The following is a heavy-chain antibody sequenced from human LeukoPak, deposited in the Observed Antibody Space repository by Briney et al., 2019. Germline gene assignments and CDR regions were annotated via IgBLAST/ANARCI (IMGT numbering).Heavy chain of an antibody. CDR3: TTGLSGYSSSWYVFDYYYYYMDV. V-gene: IGHV3-15*01. J-gene: IGHJ6*03. Sequence: GGSLRLSCAASGFTFSNAWMSWVRQAPGKGLEWVGRIKSKTDGGTTDYAAPVKGRFTISRDDSKNTLYLQMNSLKTEDTAVYYCTTGLSGYSSSWYVFDYYYYYMDVWGKGTTVTISS. D-gene: IGHD6-13*01. CDR1: GFTFSNAW. CDR2: IKSKTDGGTT.